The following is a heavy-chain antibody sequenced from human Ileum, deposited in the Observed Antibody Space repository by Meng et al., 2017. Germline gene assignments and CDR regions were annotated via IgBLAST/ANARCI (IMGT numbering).Heavy chain of an antibody. D-gene: IGHD3-10*01. J-gene: IGHJ4*02. CDR2: LGAHDYDT. CDR1: DYTFTGYG. CDR3: ARGTPGKSYSDY. Sequence: HVYLVQSVAEVKNPGYSVQLYCKSSDYTFTGYGVSWVRQAPGQGLEWMAWLGAHDYDTSHAPKFQGRVTVTADRPTATAYMELRSLRSDDKAVYYCARGTPGKSYSDYWGPGTLVTVSS. V-gene: IGHV1-18*01.